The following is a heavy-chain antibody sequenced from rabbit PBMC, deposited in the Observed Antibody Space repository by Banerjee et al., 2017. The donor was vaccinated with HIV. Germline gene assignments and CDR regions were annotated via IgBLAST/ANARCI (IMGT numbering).Heavy chain of an antibody. CDR1: GLDSSSSYW. V-gene: IGHV1S40*01. CDR2: INSGSGST. Sequence: QSLEESGGDLVKPGASLTLTCTASGLDSSSSYWICWVRQPPGRGLEWIGCINSGSGSTDCASWVNGRFTIYRNTNQNAVTLQMTSLADADAAPDFCARGENGYISYYMLWVPGPLVTV. CDR3: ARGENGYISYYML. D-gene: IGHD1-1*01. J-gene: IGHJ4*01.